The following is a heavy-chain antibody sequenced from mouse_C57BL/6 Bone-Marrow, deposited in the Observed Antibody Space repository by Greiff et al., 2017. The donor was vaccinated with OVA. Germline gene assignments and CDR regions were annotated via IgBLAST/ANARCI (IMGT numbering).Heavy chain of an antibody. CDR2: IWGVGST. V-gene: IGHV2-6*01. CDR3: ARWPWFAY. CDR1: GFSLTSYG. Sequence: VQGVESGPGLVAPSQSLSITCTVSGFSLTSYGVDWVRQSPGKGLEWLGVIWGVGSTNYNSALKSRLSISKDNSKSQVFLKMHRLRTDDTAMCYCARWPWFAYWGQGTLVTVSA. J-gene: IGHJ3*01.